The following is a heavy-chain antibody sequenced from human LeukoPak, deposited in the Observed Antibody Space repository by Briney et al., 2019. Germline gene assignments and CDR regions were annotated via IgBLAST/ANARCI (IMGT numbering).Heavy chain of an antibody. Sequence: PSETLSLTCTVSGGSISSGDYYWSWIRQPPGKGLEWIEYIYYSGSTYYNPSLKSRVTISVDTSKNQFSLKLSSVTAADTAVYYCARDGVTQYYFDYWGQGTLVTVSS. CDR2: IYYSGST. CDR3: ARDGVTQYYFDY. J-gene: IGHJ4*02. D-gene: IGHD4-11*01. V-gene: IGHV4-30-4*01. CDR1: GGSISSGDYY.